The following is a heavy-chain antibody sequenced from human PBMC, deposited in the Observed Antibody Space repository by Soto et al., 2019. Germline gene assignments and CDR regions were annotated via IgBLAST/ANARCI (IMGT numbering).Heavy chain of an antibody. Sequence: GGSLRLSCAASGFTFSSYAMSWVRQAPGKGLEWVSAISGSGGSTYYADSVKGRFTISRDNSKNTLYLQMNSQRAEDTAVYYCAKGYGSGKDYYYGMDVWGQGPTVTVSS. V-gene: IGHV3-23*01. J-gene: IGHJ6*02. CDR3: AKGYGSGKDYYYGMDV. CDR1: GFTFSSYA. D-gene: IGHD3-10*01. CDR2: ISGSGGST.